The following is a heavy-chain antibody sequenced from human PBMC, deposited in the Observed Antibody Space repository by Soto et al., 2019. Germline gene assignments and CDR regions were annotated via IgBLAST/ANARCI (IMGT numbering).Heavy chain of an antibody. Sequence: QVQLQESGPGLVKPSETLSLTCTVSGGSISSYYWSWIRQPPGKGLEWIGYIYYSGSTNYNPTLKSRVTISVDTSKNQFSLKLSSVTAADTDVYYCARRYSSGFDYWGQGTLVTVSS. CDR3: ARRYSSGFDY. CDR2: IYYSGST. J-gene: IGHJ4*02. D-gene: IGHD6-19*01. CDR1: GGSISSYY. V-gene: IGHV4-59*01.